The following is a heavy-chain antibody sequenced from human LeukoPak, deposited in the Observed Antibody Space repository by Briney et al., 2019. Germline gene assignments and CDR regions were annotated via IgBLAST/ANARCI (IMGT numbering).Heavy chain of an antibody. D-gene: IGHD6-13*01. CDR3: AKTGTPWYYFDY. J-gene: IGHJ4*02. CDR2: ISGSSDST. CDR1: GFTFSSYA. V-gene: IGHV3-23*01. Sequence: GGSLRLSCAASGFTFSSYAMTWVRQAPGKGLEWVSTISGSSDSTYYADSVKGRFTISRDNSKNTLYLQMNSLRAEDTAVYYCAKTGTPWYYFDYWGQGTLVTVSS.